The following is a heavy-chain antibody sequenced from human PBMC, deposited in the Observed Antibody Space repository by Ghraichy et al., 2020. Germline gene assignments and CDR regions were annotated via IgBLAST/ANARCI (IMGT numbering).Heavy chain of an antibody. D-gene: IGHD3-16*01. Sequence: SETLSLTCAVYGGSFSGYYWSWIRQPPGKGLEWIGEINHSGSTNYNPSLKSRVTVSVDTSMNQFSLKLRSVTAADTAVYYCARSVRGVPFFDYWGQGTLVTVSS. J-gene: IGHJ4*02. CDR3: ARSVRGVPFFDY. CDR2: INHSGST. CDR1: GGSFSGYY. V-gene: IGHV4-34*01.